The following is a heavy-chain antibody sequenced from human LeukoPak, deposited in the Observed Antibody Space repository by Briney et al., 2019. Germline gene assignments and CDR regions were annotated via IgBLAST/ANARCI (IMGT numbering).Heavy chain of an antibody. Sequence: SETLSLTCWVSGGPISSYYWSWIRQPAGKGLEWIGRIYTSGSTNYNPSLKSRVTISVDKSKNQFSLKLSSVTAADTAVYYCARMPYYDFWSGYYYYYMDVWGKGTTVTVSS. D-gene: IGHD3-3*01. J-gene: IGHJ6*03. CDR2: IYTSGST. V-gene: IGHV4-4*07. CDR3: ARMPYYDFWSGYYYYYMDV. CDR1: GGPISSYY.